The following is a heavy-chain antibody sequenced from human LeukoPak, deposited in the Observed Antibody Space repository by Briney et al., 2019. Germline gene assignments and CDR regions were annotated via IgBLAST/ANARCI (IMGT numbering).Heavy chain of an antibody. CDR1: GGSISSSSYY. V-gene: IGHV4-39*01. Sequence: SETLSLTCTVSGGSISSSSYYWGWIRQPPGKGLEWIGSIYYSGSTYYNPSLKSRVTISVDTSKNQFSLKLTSVTAADTAVYFCARQLYVSGSYYAPMDVWGKGTTVMISS. CDR2: IYYSGST. D-gene: IGHD3-10*01. J-gene: IGHJ6*03. CDR3: ARQLYVSGSYYAPMDV.